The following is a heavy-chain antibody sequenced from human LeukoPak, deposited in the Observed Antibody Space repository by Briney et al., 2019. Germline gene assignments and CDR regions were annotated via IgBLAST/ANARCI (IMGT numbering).Heavy chain of an antibody. CDR2: ISSSSSYI. Sequence: GGSLRLSCAASGFTFSSYSMNWVRQAPGKGLEWVSSISSSSSYIYYADSVKGRFTISRDNAKNSLYLQMNSLRAEDTAVYYCARESQSPALAFDIWGQGTMVTVSS. V-gene: IGHV3-21*01. J-gene: IGHJ3*02. CDR1: GFTFSSYS. CDR3: ARESQSPALAFDI.